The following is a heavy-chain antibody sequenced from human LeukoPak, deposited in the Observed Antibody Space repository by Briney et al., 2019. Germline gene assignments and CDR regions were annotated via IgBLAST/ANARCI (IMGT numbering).Heavy chain of an antibody. V-gene: IGHV4-39*01. D-gene: IGHD3-9*01. CDR2: IYYSGST. Sequence: SETLSLTCIVSDGSISSSSHYWGWIRQPPGKGLEWIGSIYYSGSTYYNPSLKSRVTISVDTSKNQFSLMLSSVTAADTAVYYCARGYDILTGSAFDYWGQGTLVTVSS. CDR1: DGSISSSSHY. CDR3: ARGYDILTGSAFDY. J-gene: IGHJ4*02.